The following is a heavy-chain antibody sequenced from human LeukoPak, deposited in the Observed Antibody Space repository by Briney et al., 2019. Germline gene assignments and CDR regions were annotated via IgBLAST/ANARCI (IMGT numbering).Heavy chain of an antibody. CDR2: IYYSGST. Sequence: PSETLSLTCTVSGDSISSSSSYWGWIRQPPGEGLEWIGSIYYSGSTYYNTSLKSRVTISVDTSKNQFSLNLSSVTAADTAVYYCARRKPYYYYMDVWGKGTTVTISS. J-gene: IGHJ6*03. V-gene: IGHV4-39*01. CDR3: ARRKPYYYYMDV. CDR1: GDSISSSSSY.